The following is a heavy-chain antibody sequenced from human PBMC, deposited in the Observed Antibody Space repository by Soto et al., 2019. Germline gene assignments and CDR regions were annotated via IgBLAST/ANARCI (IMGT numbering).Heavy chain of an antibody. CDR2: LSGDSSDR. D-gene: IGHD6-6*01. CDR3: AKWYSGSSSMGFLDY. V-gene: IGHV3-23*01. CDR1: GFTLRNYA. Sequence: GGSLRLSCAASGFTLRNYAMSWVRQAPGKGLEWVASLSGDSSDRYYAASVLGRFTLSRDYAKNTLFLQMNSLRVEDTAVYYCAKWYSGSSSMGFLDYWGQGTLVTVSS. J-gene: IGHJ4*02.